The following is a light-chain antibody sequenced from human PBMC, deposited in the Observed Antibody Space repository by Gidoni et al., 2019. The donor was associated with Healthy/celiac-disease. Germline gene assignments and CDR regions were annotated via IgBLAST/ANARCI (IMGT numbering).Light chain of an antibody. CDR3: QQRINWPLT. V-gene: IGKV3-11*01. J-gene: IGKJ3*01. CDR1: QDVSSY. CDR2: DAS. Sequence: EIVLTQSPATLPLSPGASATLSCRASQDVSSYLAWYQQKPGQAPRLLIYDASNRATGIPARFSGSGSGTDFTLTISSLEPEDFAVYYCQQRINWPLTFGPGTKVDIK.